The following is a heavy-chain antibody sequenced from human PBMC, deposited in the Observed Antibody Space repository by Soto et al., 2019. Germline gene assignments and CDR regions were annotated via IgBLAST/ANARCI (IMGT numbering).Heavy chain of an antibody. J-gene: IGHJ4*02. D-gene: IGHD2-8*01. CDR3: AKADEPIVLMVYAILPVALFDY. CDR2: ISYDGSNK. V-gene: IGHV3-30*18. Sequence: GGSLRLSCAASGFTFSSYGMHWVRQAPGKGLEWVAVISYDGSNKYYADSVKGRFTISRDNSKNTLYLQMNSLRAEDTAVYYCAKADEPIVLMVYAILPVALFDYWGQGTLVTVSS. CDR1: GFTFSSYG.